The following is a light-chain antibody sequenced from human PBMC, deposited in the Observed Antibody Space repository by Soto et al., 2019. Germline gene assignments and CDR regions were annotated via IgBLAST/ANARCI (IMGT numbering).Light chain of an antibody. CDR2: DVS. J-gene: IGLJ3*02. Sequence: QSALTQPRSVSGSPGQSVTISCTGTSSDVGGYNYVSWYQQHPGKAPKLMIYDVSKRPSGVPDRFSGSKSGNTASLTISGLQGEDGADYYRCSYASSYRLVFGGGTKLTVL. CDR3: CSYASSYRLV. V-gene: IGLV2-11*01. CDR1: SSDVGGYNY.